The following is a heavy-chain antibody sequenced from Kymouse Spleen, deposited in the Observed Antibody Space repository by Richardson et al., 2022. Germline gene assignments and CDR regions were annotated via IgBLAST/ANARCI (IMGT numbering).Heavy chain of an antibody. D-gene: IGHD3-9*01. Sequence: EVQLVESGGGLVKPGGSLRLSCAASGFTFSNAWMSWVRQAPGKGLEWVGRIKSKTDGGTTDYAAPVKGRFTISRDDSKNTLYLQMNSLKTEDTAVYYCTTTYYDILTGYYSLDYWGQGTLVTVSS. CDR2: IKSKTDGGTT. V-gene: IGHV3-15*01. J-gene: IGHJ4*02. CDR1: GFTFSNAW. CDR3: TTTYYDILTGYYSLDY.